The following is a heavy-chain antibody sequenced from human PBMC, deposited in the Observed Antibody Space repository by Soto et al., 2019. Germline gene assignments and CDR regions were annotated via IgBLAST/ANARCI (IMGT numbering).Heavy chain of an antibody. D-gene: IGHD4-17*01. CDR1: GGSISSSGYY. V-gene: IGHV4-39*01. J-gene: IGHJ4*02. Sequence: SETLSLTCTVSGGSISSSGYYWGWIRQPPGKGLEWIGTIYYSGSTYYNPSLKSRVTISVDTSKNQFSLKLSSVTAADTVLYYCARQFSVYGDYGRYFDFWGQGTLVTVSS. CDR3: ARQFSVYGDYGRYFDF. CDR2: IYYSGST.